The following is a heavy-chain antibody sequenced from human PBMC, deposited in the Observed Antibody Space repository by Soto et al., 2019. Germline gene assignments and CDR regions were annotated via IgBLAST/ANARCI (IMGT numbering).Heavy chain of an antibody. D-gene: IGHD4-17*01. CDR2: VSGSGRNT. CDR1: GFTFSNYA. V-gene: IGHV3-23*01. CDR3: AKNSENFGDSKSDY. J-gene: IGHJ4*02. Sequence: EVQLLESGGGLVQPGGSLRLSCAGSGFTFSNYAMAWVRQAPGKGLEWVSSVSGSGRNTFYADSVKGRFTISRDNSKNILYLRMNSMRAEDTAIYYCAKNSENFGDSKSDYCGQGTLVTVSS.